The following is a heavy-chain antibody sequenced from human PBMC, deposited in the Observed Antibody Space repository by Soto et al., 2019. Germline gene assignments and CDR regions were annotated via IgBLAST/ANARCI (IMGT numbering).Heavy chain of an antibody. J-gene: IGHJ3*02. CDR3: AKTRRIAAAGIGAFDI. D-gene: IGHD6-13*01. Sequence: EVQLLESGGGLVQPGGSLRLSCAASGFSFSSYAMSWVRQAPGKGLEWVSAISGSGGSTYYADSVKGRFTIARDNSKNTLYLQMNSLRAEHTAVYYCAKTRRIAAAGIGAFDIWGQGTMVTVSS. CDR2: ISGSGGST. CDR1: GFSFSSYA. V-gene: IGHV3-23*01.